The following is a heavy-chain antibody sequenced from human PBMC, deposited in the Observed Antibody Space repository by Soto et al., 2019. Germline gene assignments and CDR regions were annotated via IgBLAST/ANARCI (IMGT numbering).Heavy chain of an antibody. J-gene: IGHJ6*03. CDR1: GYTFTSYY. V-gene: IGHV1-46*03. D-gene: IGHD6-6*01. CDR2: INPSGGST. CDR3: ARVYSSSREYYYYYMDV. Sequence: ASVKVSCKASGYTFTSYYMHWVRQAPGQGLEWMGIINPSGGSTSYAQKFQGRVTMTRDTSTSTVYMELSSLRSEDTAVYYCARVYSSSREYYYYYMDVWGKGTTVTVSS.